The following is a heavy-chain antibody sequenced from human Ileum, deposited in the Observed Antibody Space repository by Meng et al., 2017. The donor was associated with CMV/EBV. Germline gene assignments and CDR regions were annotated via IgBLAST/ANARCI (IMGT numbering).Heavy chain of an antibody. V-gene: IGHV3-11*04. CDR2: ISSSGSPI. D-gene: IGHD5-18*01. CDR1: GFTFSDYY. CDR3: ARDQRGYSYGHDY. Sequence: ACGFTFSDYYMSWIRQAPGKGLEWVSYISSSGSPIYFADSVKGRFTISRDNAKNSLYLQMNSLRAEDTAVYYCARDQRGYSYGHDYWGQGTLVTVSS. J-gene: IGHJ4*02.